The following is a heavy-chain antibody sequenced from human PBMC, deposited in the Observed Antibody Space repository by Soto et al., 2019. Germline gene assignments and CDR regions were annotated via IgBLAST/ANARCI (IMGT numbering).Heavy chain of an antibody. V-gene: IGHV4-39*01. CDR3: ASGYFDWSLLYNWFDP. J-gene: IGHJ5*02. CDR1: GGSISSSSYY. D-gene: IGHD3-9*01. Sequence: QLQLQESGPGLVKPSETLSLTCTVSGGSISSSSYYWGWIRQPPGKGLEWIGSIYYSGSTYYNPSLKSRVTISVDTSKNQFSLKLSSVTAADTAVYYCASGYFDWSLLYNWFDPWGQGTLVTVSS. CDR2: IYYSGST.